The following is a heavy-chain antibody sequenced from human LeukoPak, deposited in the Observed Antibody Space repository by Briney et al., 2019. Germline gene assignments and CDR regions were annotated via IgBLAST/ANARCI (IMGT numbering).Heavy chain of an antibody. CDR3: ARVGGSNAFDI. D-gene: IGHD1-26*01. V-gene: IGHV3-74*01. J-gene: IGHJ3*02. Sequence: GGSLRLSCAASGFTFSSYWVHWVRQAPGKELVWVSPINSDGSSTSYADSVKGRFTISRDNAKNTLSLQMNSLRAEDTAVYYCARVGGSNAFDIWGQGTMVIVSS. CDR1: GFTFSSYW. CDR2: INSDGSST.